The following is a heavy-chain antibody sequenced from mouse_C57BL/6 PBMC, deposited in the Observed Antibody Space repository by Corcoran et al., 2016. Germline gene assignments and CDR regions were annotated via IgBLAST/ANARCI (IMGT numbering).Heavy chain of an antibody. Sequence: QVQLQQSGPELVKPGASVKISCKASGYTFTDYYINWVKQRPGQGLEWIGWIFPGSGSTYYNEKFKGKATLTVDKSSSTAYMLLSSLTAEDSAVYFCARTYDSNYGYAMDYWGQGTSVTVSS. D-gene: IGHD2-5*01. CDR1: GYTFTDYY. V-gene: IGHV1-75*01. CDR2: IFPGSGST. CDR3: ARTYDSNYGYAMDY. J-gene: IGHJ4*01.